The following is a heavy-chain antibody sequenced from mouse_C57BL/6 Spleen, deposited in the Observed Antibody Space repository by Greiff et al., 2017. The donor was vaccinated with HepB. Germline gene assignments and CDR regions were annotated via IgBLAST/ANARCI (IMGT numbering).Heavy chain of an antibody. CDR2: IRLKSDNYAT. CDR3: TGQGIGKYYFDY. V-gene: IGHV6-3*01. D-gene: IGHD4-1*01. CDR1: GFTFSNYW. Sequence: EVKVVESGGGLVQPGGSMKLSCVASGFTFSNYWMNWVRQSPEKGLEWVAQIRLKSDNYATHYAESVKGRFTISRDDSKSSVYLQMNNLRAEDTGIYYCTGQGIGKYYFDYWGQGTTLTVSS. J-gene: IGHJ2*01.